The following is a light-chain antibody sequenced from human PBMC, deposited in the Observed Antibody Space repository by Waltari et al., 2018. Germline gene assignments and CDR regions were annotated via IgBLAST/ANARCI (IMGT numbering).Light chain of an antibody. CDR3: NSFTSSNTVI. V-gene: IGLV2-14*03. J-gene: IGLJ2*01. CDR2: DVR. CDR1: SSDIGRYHY. Sequence: QSALTQPASVSGSPGQSITISCTGTSSDIGRYHYVSWFQQHPGKAPKLMIYDVRNRPSGVSNRFSGSKSDYTDSLTISGLQAEDEAVYFCNSFTSSNTVIFGGGTKLTV.